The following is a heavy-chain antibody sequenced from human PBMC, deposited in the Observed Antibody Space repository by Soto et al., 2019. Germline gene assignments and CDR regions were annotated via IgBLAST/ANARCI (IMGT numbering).Heavy chain of an antibody. CDR3: ASLEYSAYDRRVTWFDP. Sequence: SETLSLTCTVSGGSISSSSYFWGWIRQPPGKGLEWIASIYYSGSTYYNPSLKSRVTISVDTSKNQFSLKLSSVTTADTAVYYCASLEYSAYDRRVTWFDPWGQGTLVTVSS. CDR1: GGSISSSSYF. D-gene: IGHD5-12*01. V-gene: IGHV4-39*01. J-gene: IGHJ5*02. CDR2: IYYSGST.